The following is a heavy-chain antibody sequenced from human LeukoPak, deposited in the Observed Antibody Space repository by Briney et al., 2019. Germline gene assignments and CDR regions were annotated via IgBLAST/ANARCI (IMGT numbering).Heavy chain of an antibody. CDR2: ISYDGSNK. Sequence: PGGSLRLSCAASGFTFSSYGMHWVRQAPGKGLEWVAVISYDGSNKYYADSVKGRFTISRDNSKNTLYLQMNSLRAEDTAVYYCARDHLVEMATITATFDYWGQGTLVTVSS. CDR3: ARDHLVEMATITATFDY. J-gene: IGHJ4*02. D-gene: IGHD5-24*01. CDR1: GFTFSSYG. V-gene: IGHV3-30*19.